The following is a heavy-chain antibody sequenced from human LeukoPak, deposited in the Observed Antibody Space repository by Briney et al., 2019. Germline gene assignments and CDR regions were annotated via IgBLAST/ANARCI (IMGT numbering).Heavy chain of an antibody. CDR2: INHSGST. V-gene: IGHV4-39*07. D-gene: IGHD3-10*01. CDR3: ARTARYYYGSGSYPRTWWFDP. CDR1: GGSISSSSYY. Sequence: SETLSLTCTVSGGSISSSSYYWGWIRQPPGKGLEWIGEINHSGSTNYNPSLKSRVTISVDTSKNQFSLKLSSVTAADTAVYYCARTARYYYGSGSYPRTWWFDPWGQGTLVTVSS. J-gene: IGHJ5*02.